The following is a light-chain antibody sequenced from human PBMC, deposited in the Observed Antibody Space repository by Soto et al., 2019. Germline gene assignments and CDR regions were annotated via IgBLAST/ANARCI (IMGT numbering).Light chain of an antibody. Sequence: DIQMTQSPSTLSASVGDRVTITCRASQSISSWLAWYQQKPGKAPKLLIYDASSLESGVPSRFSGSGSGTEFTLTITSLQPEDIGTYYCQQYEFLPVTFGRGTKVEIK. V-gene: IGKV1-5*01. CDR1: QSISSW. CDR3: QQYEFLPVT. CDR2: DAS. J-gene: IGKJ2*01.